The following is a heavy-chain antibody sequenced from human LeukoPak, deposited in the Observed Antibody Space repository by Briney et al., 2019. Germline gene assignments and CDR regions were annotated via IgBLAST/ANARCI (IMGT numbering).Heavy chain of an antibody. V-gene: IGHV3-15*01. CDR1: GFTFSEFSFRGAW. CDR3: TADNSARTSCYAHY. CDR2: FKSNTDVGAT. D-gene: IGHD2-2*01. Sequence: PGGSLRLSCVVSGFTFSEFSFRGAWLSWVREAPGKGLEWFGRFKSNTDVGATDYAAPVKGRFTISRDVSKATLFLQMNSLKTEDTAVYYCTADNSARTSCYAHYWGQGTLVTVSS. J-gene: IGHJ4*02.